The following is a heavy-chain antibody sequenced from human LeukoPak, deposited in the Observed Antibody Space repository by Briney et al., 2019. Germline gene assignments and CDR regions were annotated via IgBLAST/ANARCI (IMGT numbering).Heavy chain of an antibody. CDR3: ARSYSSGWEYTWFDP. CDR2: INHSGST. Sequence: SETLSLTCAVYGGSFSGYYWSWIRQPPGKGLEWIGEINHSGSTNYNPSLKSRVTISVDTSKNQFSLNLRSVTVVDTAVYYCARSYSSGWEYTWFDPWGQGTLVTVSS. J-gene: IGHJ5*02. V-gene: IGHV4-34*01. CDR1: GGSFSGYY. D-gene: IGHD6-19*01.